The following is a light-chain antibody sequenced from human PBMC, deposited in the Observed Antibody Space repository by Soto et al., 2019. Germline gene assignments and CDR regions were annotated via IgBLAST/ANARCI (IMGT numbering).Light chain of an antibody. Sequence: QSALTQPVSVSGSPGQSITISCTGTSSDVGSYNLVSWYQQYPGKAPKLMIYEGSKRPSGVSNRFSGSKSGNTASLTISGLQAEDEADYYCCSYAGSSTYVFGTGTKVTVL. CDR2: EGS. CDR1: SSDVGSYNL. CDR3: CSYAGSSTYV. J-gene: IGLJ1*01. V-gene: IGLV2-23*01.